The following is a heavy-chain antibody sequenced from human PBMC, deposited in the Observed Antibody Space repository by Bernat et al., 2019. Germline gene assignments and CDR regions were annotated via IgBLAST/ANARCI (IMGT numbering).Heavy chain of an antibody. V-gene: IGHV4-34*01. CDR3: AGASRSGSYCRTNRGHFDY. J-gene: IGHJ4*02. D-gene: IGHD3-10*01. CDR1: GGSFSGYY. Sequence: QVQLQQWGAGLLKPSETLSLTCAVYGGSFSGYYWSWICQPPGKGLEWIGEINHSGSTNSNPSLKSRVTIAVDTSKNQFSLKVSSVNAADKAVYYCAGASRSGSYCRTNRGHFDYWGQGTLVTVSS. CDR2: INHSGST.